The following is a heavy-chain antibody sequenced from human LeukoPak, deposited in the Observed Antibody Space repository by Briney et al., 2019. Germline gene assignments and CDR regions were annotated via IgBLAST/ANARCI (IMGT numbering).Heavy chain of an antibody. CDR3: ARDGAPGKLIVYAIGYFDY. J-gene: IGHJ4*02. V-gene: IGHV3-7*01. Sequence: QSGGSLRLSCAASGFTFSSYWMSWVRQAPGKGLEWVANIKQDGSEKYYVASVKGRFTISRDNAKNSLYLQMNSLRAEDTAVYYCARDGAPGKLIVYAIGYFDYWGQGTLVTVSS. D-gene: IGHD2-8*01. CDR1: GFTFSSYW. CDR2: IKQDGSEK.